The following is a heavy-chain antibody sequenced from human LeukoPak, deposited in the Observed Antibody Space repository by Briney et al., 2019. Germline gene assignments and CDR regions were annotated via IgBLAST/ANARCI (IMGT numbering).Heavy chain of an antibody. J-gene: IGHJ5*02. CDR1: GYTFTGYY. V-gene: IGHV1-2*02. Sequence: RASVKVSCKASGYTFTGYYMHWVRQAPGQGLEWMGWINPNSGGTNYAQKFQGRVTMTRDTSISTAYMELSRLRSDDTAVYYCARERRVVVEPAAIRSFWFDPWGQGTLVTVSS. CDR2: INPNSGGT. D-gene: IGHD2-2*01. CDR3: ARERRVVVEPAAIRSFWFDP.